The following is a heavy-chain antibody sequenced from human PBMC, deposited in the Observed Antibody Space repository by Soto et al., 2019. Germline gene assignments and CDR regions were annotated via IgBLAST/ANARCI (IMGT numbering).Heavy chain of an antibody. CDR3: ASRGDYVSFDY. CDR2: ISYDGSNK. V-gene: IGHV3-30-3*01. D-gene: IGHD4-17*01. J-gene: IGHJ4*02. CDR1: GFTFSSYA. Sequence: GGSLRLSCAASGFTFSSYAMHWVRQAPGKGLEWVAVISYDGSNKYYADSVKGRFTISRDNSKNTLYLQMNSLRAEDTAVYYCASRGDYVSFDYWGQGTLVTVSS.